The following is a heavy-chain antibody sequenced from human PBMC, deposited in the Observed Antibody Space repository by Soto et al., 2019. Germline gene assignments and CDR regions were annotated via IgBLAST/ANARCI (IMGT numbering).Heavy chain of an antibody. CDR2: IYHSGST. V-gene: IGHV4-4*02. CDR3: ARSYMVRGVANWFDP. CDR1: GGSISSSNW. Sequence: QAQLQASGPGLVKPSGTLSLTCAVSGGSISSSNWWSWVRQPPGKGLEWIGEIYHSGSTNYNPSLRSRVTISVDKSKNQFSLKLSSVTAADTAVYYCARSYMVRGVANWFDPWGQGTLVTVSS. J-gene: IGHJ5*02. D-gene: IGHD3-10*01.